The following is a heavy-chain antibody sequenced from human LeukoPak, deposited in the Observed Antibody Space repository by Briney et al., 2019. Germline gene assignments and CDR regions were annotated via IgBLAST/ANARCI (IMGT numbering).Heavy chain of an antibody. Sequence: GGSLRLSCAASGFTFSSAVMSWVRQAPGKELEWVSAINSGSGTTYAESVKGRFTISRDNSRNTLYLQMNTLRAEDTAVHYCAKGSAGAGSYRPFDYWGQGTLVTVSS. CDR2: INSGSGTT. V-gene: IGHV3-23*01. J-gene: IGHJ4*02. CDR1: GFTFSSAV. CDR3: AKGSAGAGSYRPFDY. D-gene: IGHD3-10*01.